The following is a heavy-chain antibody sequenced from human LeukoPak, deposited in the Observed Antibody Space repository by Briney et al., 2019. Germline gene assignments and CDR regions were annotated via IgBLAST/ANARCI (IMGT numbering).Heavy chain of an antibody. CDR3: ARERSSWYNHDAFDI. CDR1: GDSIIGYY. CDR2: IHYSGSS. D-gene: IGHD6-13*01. Sequence: SETLSLTCTVSGDSIIGYYWSWIRQPPGKGLEWIGYIHYSGSSNYNPSLQSRVTISVDTSKNQFSLKLSSVTAADTAVYYCARERSSWYNHDAFDIWGQGTMVTVSS. J-gene: IGHJ3*02. V-gene: IGHV4-59*01.